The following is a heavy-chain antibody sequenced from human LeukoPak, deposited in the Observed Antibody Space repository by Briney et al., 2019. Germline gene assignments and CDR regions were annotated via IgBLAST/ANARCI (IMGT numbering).Heavy chain of an antibody. V-gene: IGHV3-7*01. CDR1: GFTFSSYW. Sequence: GGSLRLSCAASGFTFSSYWMTWVRQAPGKGLEWVTNIREDGSKKNYVDSVKGRFTISRDNAENSLYLQMNSLRAEDTAVYYCARVDPSVPYFDYWGQGTLVTVSS. CDR2: IREDGSKK. CDR3: ARVDPSVPYFDY. J-gene: IGHJ4*02. D-gene: IGHD1-1*01.